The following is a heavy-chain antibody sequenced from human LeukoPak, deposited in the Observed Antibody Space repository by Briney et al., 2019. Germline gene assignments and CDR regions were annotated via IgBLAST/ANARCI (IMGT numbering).Heavy chain of an antibody. CDR3: ARASFYRGAYYHYGMDV. J-gene: IGHJ6*02. Sequence: SETLSLTCTVSGGSTSSYYWSWIRQPPGKGLEWIGNIYYSASTNYNPPLKSRVSISLDNSKNPFSLKMSSVTAADTAVYFCARASFYRGAYYHYGMDVWGQGTTVTVSS. V-gene: IGHV4-59*01. CDR1: GGSTSSYY. D-gene: IGHD5-12*01. CDR2: IYYSAST.